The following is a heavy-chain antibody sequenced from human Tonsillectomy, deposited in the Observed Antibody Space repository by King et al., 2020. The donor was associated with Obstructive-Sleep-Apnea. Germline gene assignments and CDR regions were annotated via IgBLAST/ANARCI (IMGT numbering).Heavy chain of an antibody. CDR3: TTGFSDSSGHYHGDDAFDM. V-gene: IGHV3-15*01. Sequence: VQLVESGGGLVKPGESLRLSCVASEFTFSKAWMIWVRQAPGKGLEWVGRIKSKTSGGTSDYAAPLKGRFTISRDDSKNTVYLQMNSLKTEDTALYYCTTGFSDSSGHYHGDDAFDMWGQGTMVTVSS. D-gene: IGHD3-22*01. CDR2: IKSKTSGGTS. J-gene: IGHJ3*02. CDR1: EFTFSKAW.